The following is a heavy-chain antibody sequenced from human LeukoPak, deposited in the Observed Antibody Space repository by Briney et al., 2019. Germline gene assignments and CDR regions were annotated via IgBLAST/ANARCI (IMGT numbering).Heavy chain of an antibody. CDR2: IYSGGST. CDR3: ARTLSDGGYYYGMDV. Sequence: GRSLRLSCAASGFTVSSNYMSWVRQAPGKGLEWVPVIYSGGSTYYADSVKGRFTISRDNSKNTLYLQMNSLRPEDTAVYYCARTLSDGGYYYGMDVWGQGTTVTVSS. V-gene: IGHV3-53*01. CDR1: GFTVSSNY. J-gene: IGHJ6*02. D-gene: IGHD2-21*02.